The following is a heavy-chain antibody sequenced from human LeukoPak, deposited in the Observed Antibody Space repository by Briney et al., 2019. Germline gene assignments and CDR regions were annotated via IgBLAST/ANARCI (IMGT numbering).Heavy chain of an antibody. CDR2: IWYDGSNQ. D-gene: IGHD4-17*01. Sequence: RGSLRLSCAASGFTFRSYGMHWVRQAPGKGLEWVAVIWYDGSNQYYTDSVKGRFTISRDNSKNTLYLQMNSLRAEDTAMYYCAKVGDGDYYLDYWGQGTLVTVSS. V-gene: IGHV3-33*06. CDR3: AKVGDGDYYLDY. CDR1: GFTFRSYG. J-gene: IGHJ4*02.